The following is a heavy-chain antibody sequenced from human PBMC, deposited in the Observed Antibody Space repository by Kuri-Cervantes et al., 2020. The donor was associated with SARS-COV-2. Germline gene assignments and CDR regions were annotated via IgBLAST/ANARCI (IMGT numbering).Heavy chain of an antibody. CDR1: GFTFSSYA. Sequence: GGSLRLSCAASGFTFSSYAMHWVRQAPGKGLEWVAVISYDGSNKYYADSVKGRFTISRDNSKNTLYLQMNSLRAEDTAVYYCARDRQHYGLRGMDVWGQGTTVTVSS. CDR2: ISYDGSNK. D-gene: IGHD4-17*01. CDR3: ARDRQHYGLRGMDV. J-gene: IGHJ6*02. V-gene: IGHV3-30*04.